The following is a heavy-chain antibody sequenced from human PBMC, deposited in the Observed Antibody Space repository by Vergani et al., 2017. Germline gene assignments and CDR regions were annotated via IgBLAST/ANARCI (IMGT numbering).Heavy chain of an antibody. D-gene: IGHD1-14*01. Sequence: QVQLQQWGAGLLKPSETLSLTCDVYGGSFSGYHWSWIRQPPGKGLEWIGEINHSGSTNYNPALKSRVTISVDTTKKQFSQKLSTVTAADTAVYYCARGGGTRGYYYYYMDVWGKGTTVTVSS. CDR2: INHSGST. CDR1: GGSFSGYH. J-gene: IGHJ6*03. V-gene: IGHV4-34*01. CDR3: ARGGGTRGYYYYYMDV.